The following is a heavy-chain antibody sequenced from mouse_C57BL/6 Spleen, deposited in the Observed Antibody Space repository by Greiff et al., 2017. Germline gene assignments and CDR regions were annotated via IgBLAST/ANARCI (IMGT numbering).Heavy chain of an antibody. J-gene: IGHJ4*01. Sequence: QVHVKQSGPGLVQPSQSLSITCTVSGFSLTSYGVHWVRQSPGKGLEWLGVIWSGGSTDYNAAFISRLSISKDNSKSQVFFKMNSLQADDTAIYYCARNLLLLRYAMDYWGQGTSVTVSS. CDR2: IWSGGST. CDR3: ARNLLLLRYAMDY. CDR1: GFSLTSYG. D-gene: IGHD1-1*01. V-gene: IGHV2-2*01.